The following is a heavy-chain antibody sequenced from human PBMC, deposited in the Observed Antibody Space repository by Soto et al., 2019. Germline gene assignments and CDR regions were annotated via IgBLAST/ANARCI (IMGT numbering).Heavy chain of an antibody. V-gene: IGHV4-61*01. J-gene: IGHJ4*02. Sequence: SETRSLTCTFSVVSLISFSFYWSCILQPPGKGLEWIGFGSYSGTTNYKPSLNSRVTISVDTSRSQISLKVSSLTAADTAVYYCARGATVTQYDYWGQGTLVTVSS. CDR1: VVSLISFSFY. CDR2: GSYSGTT. CDR3: ARGATVTQYDY. D-gene: IGHD4-17*01.